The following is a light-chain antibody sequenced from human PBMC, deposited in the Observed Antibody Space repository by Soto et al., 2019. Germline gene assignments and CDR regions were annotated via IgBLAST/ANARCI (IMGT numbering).Light chain of an antibody. CDR1: QSVSSNF. CDR3: QHYDSLPIK. CDR2: DAS. Sequence: DIVLTRSPGTLSLYTGERARLSCRASQSVSSNFLAWYQQKRGQAPRLLIYDASIRAAGIPDRFSGSGSGTDFTLTISRLEPEDFAVLYCQHYDSLPIKFGQGTRWR. J-gene: IGKJ5*01. V-gene: IGKV3-20*01.